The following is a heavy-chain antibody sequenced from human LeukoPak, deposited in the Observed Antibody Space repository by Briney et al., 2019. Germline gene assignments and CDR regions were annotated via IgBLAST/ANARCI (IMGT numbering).Heavy chain of an antibody. CDR2: ISGSGGST. CDR1: GFTFSSYA. D-gene: IGHD3-22*01. Sequence: PGGSLRLSCAASGFTFSSYAMSWVRQAPGKGLEWVSAISGSGGSTYYADSVEGRFTISRDNSKNTLYLQMNSLRAEDTAVYYCAKSNGYYFEAYYYYYMDVWGKGTTVTVSS. CDR3: AKSNGYYFEAYYYYYMDV. J-gene: IGHJ6*03. V-gene: IGHV3-23*01.